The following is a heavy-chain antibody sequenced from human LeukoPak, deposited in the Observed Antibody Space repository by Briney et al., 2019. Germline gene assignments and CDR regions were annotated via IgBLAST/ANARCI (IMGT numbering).Heavy chain of an antibody. D-gene: IGHD5-24*01. CDR2: INHSGST. J-gene: IGHJ4*02. CDR3: AVTRWLRTFDY. Sequence: PSETLSLTCVVYGGSFSGYYWSWIRQPPGKGLEWIGEINHSGSTNYNPSLKSRVTISVDTSKNQFSLKLSSVTAADTAVYYCAVTRWLRTFDYWGQGTLVTVSS. V-gene: IGHV4-34*01. CDR1: GGSFSGYY.